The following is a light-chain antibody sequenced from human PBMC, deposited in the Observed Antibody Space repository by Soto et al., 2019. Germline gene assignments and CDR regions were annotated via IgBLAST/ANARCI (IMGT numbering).Light chain of an antibody. Sequence: QSVLTQPASVSGSPGQSITISCTGTSSDVGSYNLVSWYQQLPGKAPKLIIYEVSKRPSGVSNRFSGSKSGNTASLTISGLQAEDEADYYCCSWAGSNSFYFFGTGTKVTDL. V-gene: IGLV2-23*02. CDR3: CSWAGSNSFYF. J-gene: IGLJ1*01. CDR1: SSDVGSYNL. CDR2: EVS.